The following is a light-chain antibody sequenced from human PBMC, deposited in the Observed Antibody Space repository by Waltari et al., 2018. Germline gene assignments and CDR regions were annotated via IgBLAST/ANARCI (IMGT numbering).Light chain of an antibody. CDR1: QSIGRH. CDR3: QQYHNWPRGM. J-gene: IGKJ1*01. V-gene: IGKV3-15*01. Sequence: EIVMTQSPVTLSVSPGDRVTLSCRARQSIGRHLAWYHQKPGQPPRLLIYGASTRASGIPARFSGSGSETDFTLTISSLQSEDSALYYCQQYHNWPRGMFGQGTKVEFK. CDR2: GAS.